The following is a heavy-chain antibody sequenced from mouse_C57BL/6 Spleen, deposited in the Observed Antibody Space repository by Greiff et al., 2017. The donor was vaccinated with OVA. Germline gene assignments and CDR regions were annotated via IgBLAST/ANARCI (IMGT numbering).Heavy chain of an antibody. J-gene: IGHJ2*01. Sequence: VQLQQPGAELVKPGASVKLSCTASGYTFNSYWMQWVKQRPGQGLEWIGEIDPSDSYTNYNQKFKGKATLTVDTSSSTAYMQLSSLTSEDSAVDDCARNYYSGNNTFDYWGQGTTLTVSS. D-gene: IGHD1-1*01. CDR1: GYTFNSYW. V-gene: IGHV1-50*01. CDR2: IDPSDSYT. CDR3: ARNYYSGNNTFDY.